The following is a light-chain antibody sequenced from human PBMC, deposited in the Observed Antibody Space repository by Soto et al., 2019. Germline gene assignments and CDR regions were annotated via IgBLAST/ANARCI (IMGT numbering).Light chain of an antibody. V-gene: IGLV2-23*01. CDR2: EGS. J-gene: IGLJ3*02. CDR3: CSYAGVTVL. Sequence: QSVLTQPASVSGSPGQLITISCTGTSSDVGSYNLVSWYQQYPGKAPKLMIYEGSKRPSGVSNRFSGSKSGNTASLTISGLQAEDEADYYCCSYAGVTVLFGGGTKVTVL. CDR1: SSDVGSYNL.